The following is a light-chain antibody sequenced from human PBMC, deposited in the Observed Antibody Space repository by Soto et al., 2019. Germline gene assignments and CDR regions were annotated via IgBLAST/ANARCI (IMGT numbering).Light chain of an antibody. J-gene: IGLJ1*01. CDR1: SSDVGGYNY. V-gene: IGLV2-14*01. Sequence: QSALTQPASVSGSPGQSITISCTGTSSDVGGYNYVSWYQQHPGKAPKLMIYDVSNRPSGVSNRFSGSKSGNTAPLTISGLQAEDEGDYYCSSYTSSSTYVFGSGTKVNRP. CDR3: SSYTSSSTYV. CDR2: DVS.